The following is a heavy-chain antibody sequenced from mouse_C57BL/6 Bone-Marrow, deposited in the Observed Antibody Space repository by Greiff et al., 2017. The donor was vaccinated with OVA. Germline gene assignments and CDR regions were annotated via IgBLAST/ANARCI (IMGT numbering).Heavy chain of an antibody. V-gene: IGHV1-55*01. Sequence: QVQLKQPGAELVKPGASVKMSCKASGYTFTSYWITWVKQRPGQGLAWIGDIYPGSGSTNYNEKFKSKATLTVDTSSSTAYMQLSSLTSEDSAVYYCARYDYDRGYAMDYWGQGTSVTVSS. CDR1: GYTFTSYW. CDR2: IYPGSGST. CDR3: ARYDYDRGYAMDY. D-gene: IGHD2-4*01. J-gene: IGHJ4*01.